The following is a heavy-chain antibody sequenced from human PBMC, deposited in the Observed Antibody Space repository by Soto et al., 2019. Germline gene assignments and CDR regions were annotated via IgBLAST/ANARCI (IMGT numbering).Heavy chain of an antibody. CDR1: GFTFSGSA. D-gene: IGHD5-12*01. CDR2: IRSKTNSYAT. V-gene: IGHV3-73*01. CDR3: TASGSDAFVEY. Sequence: PXGSLILSCAASGFTFSGSAMHWVRQASGKGLEWVGRIRSKTNSYATAYAASVKGRFTISRDDSKNTAYLQMNSLKTEDTAVYYCTASGSDAFVEYWGQGTLVTVSS. J-gene: IGHJ4*02.